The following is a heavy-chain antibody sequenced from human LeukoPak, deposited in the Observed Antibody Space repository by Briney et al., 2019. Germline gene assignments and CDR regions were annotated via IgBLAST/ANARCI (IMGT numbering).Heavy chain of an antibody. D-gene: IGHD3-10*01. CDR1: GFTFSSYW. CDR3: AIDRYGSGSYLDY. CDR2: IKQDGSEK. Sequence: GGSLRLSCAASGFTFSSYWMSWVRQAPGKGLEWVANIKQDGSEKYYVDSVKGRFTISRDNAKNSLYLQMNSLRAEDTAVYYCAIDRYGSGSYLDYWGQGTLVTVSS. V-gene: IGHV3-7*03. J-gene: IGHJ4*02.